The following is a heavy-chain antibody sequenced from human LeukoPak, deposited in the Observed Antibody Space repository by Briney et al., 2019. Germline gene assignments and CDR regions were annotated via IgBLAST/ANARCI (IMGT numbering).Heavy chain of an antibody. CDR1: GYTFTSYG. CDR2: ISAYNGNT. D-gene: IGHD3-22*01. J-gene: IGHJ3*02. CDR3: ARDSLPIGYYHDAFDI. V-gene: IGHV1-18*01. Sequence: ASVKVSCKASGYTFTSYGISWVRQAPGQGLEWMGWISAYNGNTNYAQKLQGRVTMTTDTSTSTAYMELRSLRSDDTAVYYCARDSLPIGYYHDAFDIWGQGTMVTVSS.